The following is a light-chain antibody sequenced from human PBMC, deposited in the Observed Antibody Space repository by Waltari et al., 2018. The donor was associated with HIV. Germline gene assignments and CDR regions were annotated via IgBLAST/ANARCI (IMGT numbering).Light chain of an antibody. Sequence: QSALTQPASVSGSPGQSITISCTGTSSDIGGYNYVSWYQQHPGQDPKLMIFDASNRPSGISNRLSGSKSGNTASLTISGLQADDEAHYFCSSFSITSTLVVFGGGTKLTVL. J-gene: IGLJ2*01. CDR2: DAS. CDR3: SSFSITSTLVV. CDR1: SSDIGGYNY. V-gene: IGLV2-14*03.